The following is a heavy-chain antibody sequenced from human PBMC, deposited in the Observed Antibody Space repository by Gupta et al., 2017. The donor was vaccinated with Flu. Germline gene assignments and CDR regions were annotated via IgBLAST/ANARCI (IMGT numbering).Heavy chain of an antibody. J-gene: IGHJ6*02. CDR1: GGSINNDYYY. Sequence: PGLVTPSETLSLTCTVSGGSINNDYYYWAWIRQSPGEGLEWIGSVFHSGMTYYTPSLRSRLTMSVDVSKNQFALKLSSVTAAEAAVYYCARESKSNVNYVYSGLEVWGQGAT. V-gene: IGHV4-39*02. D-gene: IGHD4/OR15-4a*01. CDR3: ARESKSNVNYVYSGLEV. CDR2: VFHSGMT.